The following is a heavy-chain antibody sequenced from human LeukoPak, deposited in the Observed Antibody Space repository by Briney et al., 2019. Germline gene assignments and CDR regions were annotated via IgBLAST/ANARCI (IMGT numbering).Heavy chain of an antibody. Sequence: GASVKVSCKASGYTFTSYYMHWVRQAPGQGLEWMGIINPSGGSTSYTQKFQGRITMTRDTSTSTVYMELSSLRSEDTAVYYCARVVAGRYSSSWYRGYFDYWGQGTLVTVSS. CDR3: ARVVAGRYSSSWYRGYFDY. V-gene: IGHV1-46*01. CDR1: GYTFTSYY. D-gene: IGHD6-13*01. J-gene: IGHJ4*02. CDR2: INPSGGST.